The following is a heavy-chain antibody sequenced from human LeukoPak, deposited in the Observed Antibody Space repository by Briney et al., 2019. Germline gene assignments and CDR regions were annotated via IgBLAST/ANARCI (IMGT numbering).Heavy chain of an antibody. J-gene: IGHJ4*02. Sequence: GGSLRLSCAASGFTFSSYAMSWVRQAPGKGLEWVGRITTKSDGGTTDYAAPVRGRFTITRDDSKSTLHLQMDSLKTEDTALYYCSTGIGTNDWWGQGTLVIVSS. CDR2: ITTKSDGGTT. D-gene: IGHD1-1*01. V-gene: IGHV3-15*01. CDR3: STGIGTNDW. CDR1: GFTFSSYA.